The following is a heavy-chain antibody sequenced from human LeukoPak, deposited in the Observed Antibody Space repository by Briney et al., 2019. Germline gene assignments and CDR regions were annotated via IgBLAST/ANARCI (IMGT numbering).Heavy chain of an antibody. CDR1: GFTFDVYA. CDR3: AKSYGYSLYHYYMDV. Sequence: LRLLCAAWGFTFDVYAVLGPPEARERAVVGVSNNSQKSGSIGYADPVGGRFTLSRDNDKNSLYPQMSRLRPEDMALYYCAKSYGYSLYHYYMDVWGKRTTVTVSS. V-gene: IGHV3-9*03. CDR2: NSQKSGSI. J-gene: IGHJ6*03. D-gene: IGHD5-24*01.